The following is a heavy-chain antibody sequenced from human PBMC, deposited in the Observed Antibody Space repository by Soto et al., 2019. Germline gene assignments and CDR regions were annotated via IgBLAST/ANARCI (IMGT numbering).Heavy chain of an antibody. CDR2: ISAYNGNT. J-gene: IGHJ6*03. D-gene: IGHD6-19*01. CDR1: GYTFTSYG. Sequence: ASVKVSCKASGYTFTSYGISWVRQAPGQGLEWMGWISAYNGNTNYAQKLQGRVTMTTDTSTSTAYMELRSLRSDDTAVYYCARDLAGSGWDYYYMDVWGKGTTVTVSS. CDR3: ARDLAGSGWDYYYMDV. V-gene: IGHV1-18*01.